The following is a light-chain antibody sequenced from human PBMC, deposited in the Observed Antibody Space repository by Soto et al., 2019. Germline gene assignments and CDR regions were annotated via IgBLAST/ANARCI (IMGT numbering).Light chain of an antibody. CDR3: QQYYSYPIT. CDR2: AAS. CDR1: QGISSY. V-gene: IGKV1-8*01. J-gene: IGKJ5*01. Sequence: IQMTQSPSSVSASVGDRFTITCRASQGISSYLAWYQQKPGKAPKLLIYAASTLQSGVPSRFSGSGSGTDFTLTISCLQSEDFATYYCQQYYSYPITFGQGTRLEIK.